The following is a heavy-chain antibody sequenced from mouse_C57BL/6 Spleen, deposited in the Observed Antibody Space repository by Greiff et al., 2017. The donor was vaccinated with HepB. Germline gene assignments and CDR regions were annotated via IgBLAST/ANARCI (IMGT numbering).Heavy chain of an antibody. CDR2: IDPSDSYT. Sequence: QVQLQQPGAELVMPGASVKLSCKASGYTFTSYWMHWVKQRPGQGLEWIGEIDPSDSYTNYNQKFKGKSTLTVDKSSSTAYMQLSSLTSEDSAVYYCARGNSRQGYFDVWGTGTTVTVSS. D-gene: IGHD3-2*01. CDR1: GYTFTSYW. CDR3: ARGNSRQGYFDV. V-gene: IGHV1-69*01. J-gene: IGHJ1*03.